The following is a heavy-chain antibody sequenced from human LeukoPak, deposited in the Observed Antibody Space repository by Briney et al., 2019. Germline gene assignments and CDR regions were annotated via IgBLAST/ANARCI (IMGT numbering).Heavy chain of an antibody. Sequence: SETLSLTCTVSGGSISDYYWSWIRQPPGKGLEWIGYIYYSGSANYNPSLKSRVTISVDTSKNQFSLKLSSLTAADTAVYFCARHVEGAGLDYWGQGCLVTVSS. CDR3: ARHVEGAGLDY. D-gene: IGHD3-16*01. V-gene: IGHV4-59*08. CDR1: GGSISDYY. J-gene: IGHJ4*02. CDR2: IYYSGSA.